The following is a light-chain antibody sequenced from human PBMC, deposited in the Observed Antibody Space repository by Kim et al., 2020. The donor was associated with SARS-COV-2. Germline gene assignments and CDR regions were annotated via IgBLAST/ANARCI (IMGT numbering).Light chain of an antibody. Sequence: EIVLTQSPGTLSLSPGERATLTCRASQIVISSHLAWYQQKPGQAPRLLIYGAFSRATDIPDRFSGSGSGADFTLTISRLEPEDFAVYYCQQYGSSPGTFGQGTKVDIK. CDR3: QQYGSSPGT. V-gene: IGKV3-20*01. CDR2: GAF. CDR1: QIVISSH. J-gene: IGKJ1*01.